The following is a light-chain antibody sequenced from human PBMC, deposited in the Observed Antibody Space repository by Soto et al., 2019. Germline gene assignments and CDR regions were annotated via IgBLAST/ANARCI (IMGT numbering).Light chain of an antibody. V-gene: IGLV1-47*02. J-gene: IGLJ1*01. CDR1: SSNIGSNY. CDR3: VAWDDSLSGPYV. CDR2: SNN. Sequence: QSSLTQPPSASGTPGQRVTISCSGSSSNIGSNYVYWYQQLPGTAPKLLIYSNNQRPSGVPDRFSGSKSGTSASLAISGLRSEDEADYYCVAWDDSLSGPYVFGTGTKVTVL.